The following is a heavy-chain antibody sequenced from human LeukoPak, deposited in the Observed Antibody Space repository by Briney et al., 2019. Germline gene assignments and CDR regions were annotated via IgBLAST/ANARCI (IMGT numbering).Heavy chain of an antibody. CDR1: GFTFSNYW. CDR3: ARDSIAARPPFFDY. CDR2: IKPDGSEK. V-gene: IGHV3-7*01. J-gene: IGHJ4*02. Sequence: GGSLRLSCAASGFTFSNYWMTWVRQAPGKGLEWVANIKPDGSEKYYVDSVKGRFTISRDNAKNSLYLQMNSLRAEDTAVYYCARDSIAARPPFFDYWGQGTLVTVSS. D-gene: IGHD6-6*01.